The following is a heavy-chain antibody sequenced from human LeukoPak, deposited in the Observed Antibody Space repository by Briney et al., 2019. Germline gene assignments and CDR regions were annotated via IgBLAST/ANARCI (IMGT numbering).Heavy chain of an antibody. D-gene: IGHD5-12*01. CDR2: INTNTGNP. CDR3: ARDHVAYSGYDGGFDY. Sequence: ASVKVSCKASGYTFTNYTMNWVRQAPGQGLEWMGWINTNTGNPTYAQGFTGRFVFSLDTSVSTAYLQISSLKAEDTAVYYCARDHVAYSGYDGGFDYWGQGTLVTVSS. J-gene: IGHJ4*02. V-gene: IGHV7-4-1*02. CDR1: GYTFTNYT.